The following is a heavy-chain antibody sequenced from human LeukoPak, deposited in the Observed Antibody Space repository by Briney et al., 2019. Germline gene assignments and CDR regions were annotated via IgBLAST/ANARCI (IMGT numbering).Heavy chain of an antibody. D-gene: IGHD3-10*01. V-gene: IGHV4-59*11. CDR2: IYYSGST. CDR1: GGSLSRHY. J-gene: IGHJ4*02. CDR3: ATSRGGSGSIWDS. Sequence: PSETLSLTCTVSGGSLSRHYWSWIRQPPGKGLEWIGYIYYSGSTNYNPSLKSRGTILVATSKNQFSLKLSSVTAADTAVYYCATSRGGSGSIWDSWGQGTLVTVSS.